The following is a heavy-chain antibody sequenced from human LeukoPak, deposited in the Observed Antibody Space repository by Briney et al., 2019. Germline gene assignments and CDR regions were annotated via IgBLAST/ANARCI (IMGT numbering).Heavy chain of an antibody. CDR2: TYFRSRWYY. V-gene: IGHV6-1*01. J-gene: IGHJ4*02. CDR3: ARGWEPYSSSLDY. D-gene: IGHD1-26*01. Sequence: SQTLSLTCAISRDSVSSHNAAWNWIRQSPSRGVEWLVRTYFRSRWYYDYAVSEKSRISINPDTSKNQVSLQLKSVTPEDTAVYYCARGWEPYSSSLDYWGRGTLVTVSS. CDR1: RDSVSSHNAA.